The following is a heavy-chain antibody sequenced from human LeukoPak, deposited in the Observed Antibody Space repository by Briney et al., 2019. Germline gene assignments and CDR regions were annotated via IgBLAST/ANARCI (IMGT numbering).Heavy chain of an antibody. CDR1: GYTFTSYG. CDR3: ARAGHGFGELLYSPSYYMDV. J-gene: IGHJ6*03. CDR2: ISAYNGNT. V-gene: IGHV1-18*01. Sequence: ASVKVSCKASGYTFTSYGISWVRQAPGQGLEWMGWISAYNGNTNYAQKLQGRVTITADESTSTAYMELSSLRSEDTAVYYCARAGHGFGELLYSPSYYMDVWGKGTTVTISS. D-gene: IGHD3-10*01.